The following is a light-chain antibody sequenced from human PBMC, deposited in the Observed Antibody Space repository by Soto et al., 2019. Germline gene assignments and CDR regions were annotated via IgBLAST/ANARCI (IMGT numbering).Light chain of an antibody. CDR2: VAS. CDR1: QSVSNNY. Sequence: EIVLTQSPGTLSLSPGERATLSCRASQSVSNNYLAWYQQKPGQAPRLLIYVASRRATGIPDRFSGSGFGTDFTLTISRLEPEDFAVYSCQKYGSSPLTFGGGTKVEIK. CDR3: QKYGSSPLT. V-gene: IGKV3-20*01. J-gene: IGKJ4*01.